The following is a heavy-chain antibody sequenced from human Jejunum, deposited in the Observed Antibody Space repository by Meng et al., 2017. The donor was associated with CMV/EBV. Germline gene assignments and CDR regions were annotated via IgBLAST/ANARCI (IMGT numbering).Heavy chain of an antibody. J-gene: IGHJ4*02. Sequence: VQLSESGGDFRQPGGPRTFSCAASGFSFSDFAMNWVRQAPGKGLEFVARISDSGHMTEYLDSVKGRFTISRDNSKNTVSLEMNSLRVEDTALYYCAKDLSVRSEFDSWGQGTMVTVSA. CDR1: GFSFSDFA. D-gene: IGHD2/OR15-2a*01. CDR3: AKDLSVRSEFDS. CDR2: ISDSGHMT. V-gene: IGHV3-23*01.